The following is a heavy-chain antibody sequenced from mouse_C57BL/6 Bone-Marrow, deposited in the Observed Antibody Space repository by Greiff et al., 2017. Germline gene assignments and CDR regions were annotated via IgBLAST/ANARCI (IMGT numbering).Heavy chain of an antibody. CDR1: GYAFSSSW. CDR2: IYPGDGDT. CDR3: ARGEGNYWYFEV. J-gene: IGHJ1*03. Sequence: VQLQQSGPELVKPGASVKISCKASGYAFSSSWMNWVKQRPGQGLEWIGRIYPGDGDTNYNGKFKGKATLTADKSSSTAYMQLSSLTSEDSAVYFCARGEGNYWYFEVWGTGTTVTVSS. D-gene: IGHD2-1*01. V-gene: IGHV1-82*01.